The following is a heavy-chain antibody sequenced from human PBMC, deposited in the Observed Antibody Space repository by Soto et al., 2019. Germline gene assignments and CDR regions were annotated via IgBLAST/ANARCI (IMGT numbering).Heavy chain of an antibody. CDR1: VSTFSNYC. V-gene: IGHV3-74*01. D-gene: IGHD2-2*01. CDR3: ARDRSYRLEL. Sequence: LRLSCGGSVSTFSNYCMHWFRQAPGKGLVWVSHINSDGSSTNYADFVKGRFTIARDNAKNTVYLQMNSLRAEDTAVYYCARDRSYRLELCGKGTKGTVSS. J-gene: IGHJ6*04. CDR2: INSDGSST.